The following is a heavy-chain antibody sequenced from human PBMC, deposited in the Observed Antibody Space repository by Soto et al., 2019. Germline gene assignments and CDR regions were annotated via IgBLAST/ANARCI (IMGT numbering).Heavy chain of an antibody. CDR1: GFPLSTTGLG. CDR3: AHIMIARGGGSGRDALDM. Sequence: SGPTLRNPTQPLTLACSFRGFPLSTTGLGVGCIRQPPVKALEWLALIYWNDDKRYSPSLKTRLAITKDTSKNQVVLTMTNLDPGDTATYYCAHIMIARGGGSGRDALDMWGKGTMVPVSS. D-gene: IGHD3-16*01. CDR2: IYWNDDK. J-gene: IGHJ3*02. V-gene: IGHV2-5*01.